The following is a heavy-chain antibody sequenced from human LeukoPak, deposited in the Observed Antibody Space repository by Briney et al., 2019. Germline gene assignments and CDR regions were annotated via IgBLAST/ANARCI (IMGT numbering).Heavy chain of an antibody. D-gene: IGHD3-10*01. V-gene: IGHV3-30*02. CDR3: AKVHGFYYILQH. CDR1: VFTFNNYG. Sequence: GGSLRLSCAASVFTFNNYGMHWVRQAAGKGMEWVAFIRYDGSKDYYADSVKGRFTISRDNSKKTLYLQMSSLRPDDTAVYYCAKVHGFYYILQHWGQGTLVTVST. J-gene: IGHJ1*01. CDR2: IRYDGSKD.